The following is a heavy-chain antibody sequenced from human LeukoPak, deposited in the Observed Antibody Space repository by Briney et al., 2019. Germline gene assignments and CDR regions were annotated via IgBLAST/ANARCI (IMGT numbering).Heavy chain of an antibody. Sequence: SETLSLTCTVSGGSISSYYWSWIRQPAGKGLEWIGRIYTSGSTNYNPSLKSRVTMSVDTSKNQFSLKLSSVTAADTAVYYCARGSAYYDYVWGGYRPRGYFDYWGQGTLVTVSS. J-gene: IGHJ4*02. V-gene: IGHV4-4*07. CDR3: ARGSAYYDYVWGGYRPRGYFDY. CDR1: GGSISSYY. CDR2: IYTSGST. D-gene: IGHD3-16*02.